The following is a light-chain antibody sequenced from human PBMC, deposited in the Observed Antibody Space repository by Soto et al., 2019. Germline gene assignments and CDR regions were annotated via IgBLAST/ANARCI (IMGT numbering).Light chain of an antibody. CDR3: QQCSSWPLT. CDR2: DAS. J-gene: IGKJ4*01. V-gene: IGKV3-11*01. CDR1: QSVNTY. Sequence: EIVLTQSPATLSLSPGERATLSCRAIQSVNTYLAWYQQRPGQARRLLMYDASNRATGIPARFSGRGSGTVFTLTIDSLEPEDFAVYYCQQCSSWPLTFGGGTKVEIK.